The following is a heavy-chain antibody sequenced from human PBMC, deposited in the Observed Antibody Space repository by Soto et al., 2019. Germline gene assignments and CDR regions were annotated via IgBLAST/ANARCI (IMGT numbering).Heavy chain of an antibody. J-gene: IGHJ5*02. Sequence: QVQLVESGGGVVQPGRSLRLSCAASGFTFSSYGMHWVRQAPGKGLEWVAVIWYDGSNKYYADSVKGRFTISRDNSKNTLYLQMNSLRAEDTAVYYCARDGADYSRGWDNWFDPWGQGTLVTVSS. CDR2: IWYDGSNK. CDR1: GFTFSSYG. CDR3: ARDGADYSRGWDNWFDP. V-gene: IGHV3-33*01. D-gene: IGHD6-19*01.